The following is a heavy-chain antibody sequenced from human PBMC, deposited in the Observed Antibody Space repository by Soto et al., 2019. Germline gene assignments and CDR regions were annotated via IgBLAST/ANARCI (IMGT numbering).Heavy chain of an antibody. CDR3: AKRGHYFFDS. Sequence: AGGSLRLSCAASGFTFSSSIMSWVRQAPGQGLEWVSTFGGTSGNTYYADSVKGRFTISRDNPKNTLYLQMNSLRAEDTAVYYCAKRGHYFFDSWGQGTLVTVSS. CDR1: GFTFSSSI. J-gene: IGHJ4*02. V-gene: IGHV3-23*01. CDR2: FGGTSGNT. D-gene: IGHD3-3*01.